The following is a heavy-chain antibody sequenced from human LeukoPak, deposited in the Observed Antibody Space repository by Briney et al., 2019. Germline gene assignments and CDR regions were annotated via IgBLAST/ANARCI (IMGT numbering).Heavy chain of an antibody. CDR1: GYTFTSYA. Sequence: ASVKVSCKASGYTFTSYAFSWVRQAPGQGLEWMGWINTNNGNTNYVQRLQGRVTMTTDTSTCTAYMELRSLRSDDTAVYYCAREREETYGSGSYTFDHWGQGTLVTVSS. CDR2: INTNNGNT. V-gene: IGHV1-18*01. J-gene: IGHJ4*02. D-gene: IGHD3-10*01. CDR3: AREREETYGSGSYTFDH.